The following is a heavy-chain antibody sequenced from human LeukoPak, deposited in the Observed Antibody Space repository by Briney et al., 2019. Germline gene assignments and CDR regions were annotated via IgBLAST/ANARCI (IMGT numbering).Heavy chain of an antibody. Sequence: GGSLRLSCAASGLTFSSYAMSWVRQAPGKGLEWVSAITDSGGSAYYVDSVKGRFTISRDNSKNTLYLQMNSLRAEDTAVYYCAQEKSVAGTEFDYWGQGTLVTVSS. D-gene: IGHD6-19*01. CDR3: AQEKSVAGTEFDY. J-gene: IGHJ4*02. V-gene: IGHV3-23*01. CDR2: ITDSGGSA. CDR1: GLTFSSYA.